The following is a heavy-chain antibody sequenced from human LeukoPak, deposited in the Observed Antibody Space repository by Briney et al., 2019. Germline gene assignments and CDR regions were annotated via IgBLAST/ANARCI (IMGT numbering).Heavy chain of an antibody. CDR3: ARSSYSSSWDYYFYYYMDV. CDR2: IYFSGIT. J-gene: IGHJ6*03. Sequence: PSETLSLTCTVSGGSITSYYWSWIRQPPGKGLEWIGYIYFSGITNYNPSLKSRITISVDTSKNQFSLKLSSVTAADTAVYYCARSSYSSSWDYYFYYYMDVWGKGTTVTVSS. CDR1: GGSITSYY. D-gene: IGHD6-13*01. V-gene: IGHV4-59*08.